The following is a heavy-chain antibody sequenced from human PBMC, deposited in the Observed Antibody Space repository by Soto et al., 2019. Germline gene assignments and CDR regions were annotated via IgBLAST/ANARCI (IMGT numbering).Heavy chain of an antibody. CDR2: IYPGDSDT. Sequence: VESLKISCKGSGYSFTSYWIGWVRQMPVKGLEWMGIIYPGDSDTRYSPSFQGQVTISADRSISTAYLQWSSLKASDTAMYYCARHKADTAMVTGGYYYYGMDVWGQGTTVTVSS. J-gene: IGHJ6*02. CDR1: GYSFTSYW. D-gene: IGHD5-18*01. V-gene: IGHV5-51*01. CDR3: ARHKADTAMVTGGYYYYGMDV.